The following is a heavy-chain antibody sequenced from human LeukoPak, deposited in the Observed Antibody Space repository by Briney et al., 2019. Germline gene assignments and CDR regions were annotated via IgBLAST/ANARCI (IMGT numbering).Heavy chain of an antibody. CDR3: ARTHNGWFDP. CDR1: GGSISSGDYY. V-gene: IGHV4-30-4*08. D-gene: IGHD1-1*01. Sequence: SETLSLTCTVSGGSISSGDYYWSWIRQPPGKGLEWIGYIYYSGSTYYNPSLKSRVTISVDMSKNQFSLKLSSVTAADTAVYYCARTHNGWFDPWGQGTLVTVSS. J-gene: IGHJ5*02. CDR2: IYYSGST.